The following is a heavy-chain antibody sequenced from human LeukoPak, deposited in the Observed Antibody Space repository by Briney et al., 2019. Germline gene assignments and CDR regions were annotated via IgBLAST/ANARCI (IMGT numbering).Heavy chain of an antibody. J-gene: IGHJ4*02. Sequence: GGSLRLSCAASGFSFSSYEMNWVRQAPGKGLEWVSYISSSSSTIYYADSVKGRFTISRDNAKNSLYLQMNSLRAEDTAVYYCAREEIFDYFDYWGQGTLVTVSS. CDR2: ISSSSSTI. D-gene: IGHD3-3*01. V-gene: IGHV3-48*01. CDR3: AREEIFDYFDY. CDR1: GFSFSSYE.